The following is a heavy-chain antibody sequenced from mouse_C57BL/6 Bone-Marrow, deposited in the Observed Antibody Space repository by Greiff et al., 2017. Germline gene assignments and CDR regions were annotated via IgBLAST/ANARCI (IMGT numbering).Heavy chain of an antibody. V-gene: IGHV5-12*01. CDR2: ISNGGGST. Sequence: DVKLQESGGGLVQPGGSLKLSCAASGFTFSDYYMYWVRQTPEKRLEWVAYISNGGGSTYYPDTVKGRFTISRDNAKNTLYLQMSRLKSEDTAMYYCARHVTTVVAAWFAYWGQGTLVTVSA. CDR3: ARHVTTVVAAWFAY. D-gene: IGHD1-1*01. CDR1: GFTFSDYY. J-gene: IGHJ3*01.